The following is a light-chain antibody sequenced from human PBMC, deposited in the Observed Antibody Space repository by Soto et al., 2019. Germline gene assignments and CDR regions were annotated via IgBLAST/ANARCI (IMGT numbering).Light chain of an antibody. CDR3: CSYAGSSTYV. J-gene: IGLJ1*01. V-gene: IGLV2-23*01. CDR2: EGS. Sequence: LTQPASVSGSPGQSITISCTGTSSDVGSYNFVSWFQQHPGKAPKLMIYEGSERPSGVSNRFSGSKSGNTASLTISGLQAEDEADYYRCSYAGSSTYVFGTGTKVTVL. CDR1: SSDVGSYNF.